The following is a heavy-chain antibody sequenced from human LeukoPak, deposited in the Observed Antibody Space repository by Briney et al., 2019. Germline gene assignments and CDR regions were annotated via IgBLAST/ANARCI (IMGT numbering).Heavy chain of an antibody. CDR1: GGTFSSYA. D-gene: IGHD6-6*01. J-gene: IGHJ5*02. V-gene: IGHV1-69*05. Sequence: ASVKVSYKASGGTFSSYAISGVRQAPGQGLEWMGGIIPIFGTANYAQKFQGRVTITTDESTSTAYMELSSLRSEDTAVYYCARDSVEYSSSSSFWFDPWGQGTLVTVSS. CDR2: IIPIFGTA. CDR3: ARDSVEYSSSSSFWFDP.